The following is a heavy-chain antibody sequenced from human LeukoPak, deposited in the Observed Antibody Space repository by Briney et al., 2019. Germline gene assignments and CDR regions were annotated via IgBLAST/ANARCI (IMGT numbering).Heavy chain of an antibody. CDR2: INHSGST. Sequence: SETLSLTCTVSGGSISSGGYYWSWIRQPPGKGLEWIGEINHSGSTNYNPSLKSRVTISVDTSKNQFSLKLSSVTAADTAVYYCARDRRGYSYGYYFDYWGQGTLVTVSS. CDR1: GGSISSGGYY. CDR3: ARDRRGYSYGYYFDY. J-gene: IGHJ4*02. V-gene: IGHV4-39*07. D-gene: IGHD5-18*01.